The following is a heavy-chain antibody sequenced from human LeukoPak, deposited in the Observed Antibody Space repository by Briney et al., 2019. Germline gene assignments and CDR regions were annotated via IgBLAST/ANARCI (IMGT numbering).Heavy chain of an antibody. D-gene: IGHD5-18*01. CDR2: IWYDGSNK. CDR3: ARDNGYSYGYSDY. J-gene: IGHJ4*02. CDR1: GFTFSSYG. V-gene: IGHV3-33*01. Sequence: GGSLRLSCAASGFTFSSYGMHWVRQAPGKGLEWVAVIWYDGSNKYYADSVKGRFTISRDNSKNTLYLQMNSLRAKDTAVYYCARDNGYSYGYSDYWGQGTLVTVSS.